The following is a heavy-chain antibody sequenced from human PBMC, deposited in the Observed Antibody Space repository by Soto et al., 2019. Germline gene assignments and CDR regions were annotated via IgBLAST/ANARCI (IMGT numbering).Heavy chain of an antibody. V-gene: IGHV1-69*13. CDR1: GGTYSSYA. CDR2: IIPIFGTA. J-gene: IGHJ6*02. Sequence: AAVKASCKASGGTYSSYAISWVRQAPGQGLEWMGGIIPIFGTANYAQKFQGRVTITADESTSTAYMELSSLRSEDTAVYYCASLYGSCSYRHYGMDVSGQGSTVTVSS. CDR3: ASLYGSCSYRHYGMDV. D-gene: IGHD3-10*01.